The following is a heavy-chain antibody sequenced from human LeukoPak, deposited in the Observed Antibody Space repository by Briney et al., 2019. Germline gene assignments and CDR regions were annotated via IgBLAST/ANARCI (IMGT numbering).Heavy chain of an antibody. V-gene: IGHV3-53*01. CDR2: IYVGGST. J-gene: IGHJ4*02. CDR1: GFTVSNSY. Sequence: PGGSLRLSCAASGFTVSNSYMSWVRQAPGKGLEWVSMIYVGGSTFYAGSMKGRFTISRDNSKNTLYLQMDSLRAEDTAIYYCTRAALNDYAANWGQGSLVTVSS. D-gene: IGHD4-17*01. CDR3: TRAALNDYAAN.